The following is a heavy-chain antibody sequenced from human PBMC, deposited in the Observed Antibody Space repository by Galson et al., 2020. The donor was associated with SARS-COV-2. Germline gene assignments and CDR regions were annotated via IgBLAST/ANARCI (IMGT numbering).Heavy chain of an antibody. V-gene: IGHV3-11*01. J-gene: IGHJ6*02. Sequence: RESLKISCAASGFTFSDYYMSWIRKAPGKGLEWASYISSSGSTIYYADSVKGRFTIPRDNAKNSLYLQMNSLRAEDTAVYYCARGFAPYYYGSGSYSPSGLLDVWGQGTTVTVSS. CDR2: ISSSGSTI. CDR1: GFTFSDYY. CDR3: ARGFAPYYYGSGSYSPSGLLDV. D-gene: IGHD3-10*01.